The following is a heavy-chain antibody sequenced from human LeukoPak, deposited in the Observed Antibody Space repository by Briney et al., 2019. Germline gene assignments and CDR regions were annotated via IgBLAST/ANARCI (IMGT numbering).Heavy chain of an antibody. CDR2: IYTSGST. CDR3: ARAATAMVIGYYYYYMDV. V-gene: IGHV4-4*07. CDR1: GGSISSYY. J-gene: IGHJ6*03. D-gene: IGHD5-18*01. Sequence: SETLSLTCTVSGGSISSYYWSWIRQPAGKGLEWIGRIYTSGSTNYNPSLKSRVTMSVDTSKNQFSLKLSSVTAADTAVYYCARAATAMVIGYYYYYMDVWGKGTTVTISS.